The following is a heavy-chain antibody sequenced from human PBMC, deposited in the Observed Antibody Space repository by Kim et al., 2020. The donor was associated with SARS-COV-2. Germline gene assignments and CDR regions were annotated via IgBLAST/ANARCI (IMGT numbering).Heavy chain of an antibody. CDR2: ISAYNGNT. CDR1: GYTFTSYG. Sequence: ASVKVSCKASGYTFTSYGISWVRQAPGQGLEWMGWISAYNGNTNYAQKLQGRVTMTTDTSTSTAYMELRSLRSDDTAVYYCVYDSSGYFDAFDIWGQGTMVTVSS. V-gene: IGHV1-18*01. CDR3: VYDSSGYFDAFDI. J-gene: IGHJ3*02. D-gene: IGHD3-22*01.